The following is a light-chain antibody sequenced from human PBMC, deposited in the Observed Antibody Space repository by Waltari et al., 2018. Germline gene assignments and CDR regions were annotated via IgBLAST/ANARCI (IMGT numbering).Light chain of an antibody. CDR2: DAS. J-gene: IGKJ2*01. V-gene: IGKV3-11*01. CDR3: QQRSNPPAYT. CDR1: QRIGSS. Sequence: TVLTQSPATLSLSPGERATLSCRASQRIGSSLAWYQQKPGQPPRPLMFDASIRATGIPARFSGSGSGTDFTLTISSLEPEDLAVYYCQQRSNPPAYTFGQGTKVEIK.